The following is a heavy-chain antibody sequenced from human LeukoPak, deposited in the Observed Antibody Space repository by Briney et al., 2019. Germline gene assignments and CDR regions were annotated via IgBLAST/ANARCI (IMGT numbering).Heavy chain of an antibody. Sequence: TGGSLRLSCAASGFTFSSYAMSWVRQAPGKGLEWVSAISGSGGSTYYADSVKGRFTISRDNSKNTLYLQMNSLRAEDTAVYYCAKDLGYSSSPRRGAYYYYGMDVWGQGTTVTVSS. D-gene: IGHD6-13*01. V-gene: IGHV3-23*01. CDR1: GFTFSSYA. CDR2: ISGSGGST. CDR3: AKDLGYSSSPRRGAYYYYGMDV. J-gene: IGHJ6*01.